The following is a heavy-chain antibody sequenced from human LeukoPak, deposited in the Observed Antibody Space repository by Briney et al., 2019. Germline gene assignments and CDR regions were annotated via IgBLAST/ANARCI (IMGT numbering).Heavy chain of an antibody. D-gene: IGHD2-15*01. J-gene: IGHJ5*02. CDR1: GFTFSSHT. Sequence: GSLRLSCAASGFTFSSHTMTWIRQPPGKGLEWIGEINHSGSTNYNPSLKSRVTISVDTSKNQFSLKLSSVTAADTAVYYCARGRGYCSGGSCYSYWFDPWGQGTLVTVSS. CDR3: ARGRGYCSGGSCYSYWFDP. V-gene: IGHV4-34*01. CDR2: INHSGST.